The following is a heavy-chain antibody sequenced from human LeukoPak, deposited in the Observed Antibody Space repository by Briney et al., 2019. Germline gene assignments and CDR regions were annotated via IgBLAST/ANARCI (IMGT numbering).Heavy chain of an antibody. CDR2: VNPSGSRT. D-gene: IGHD3-10*01. J-gene: IGHJ5*02. CDR1: GYTLTNYY. CDR3: ARESAYYSSGSHYWFDH. V-gene: IGHV1-46*01. Sequence: GASVTVSCKPSGYTLTNYYIHWVRQAPGQGLEWMGIVNPSGSRTTYAQKFQGRLKMTSDTSTSTVYMELSSLTSEDTAVYYCARESAYYSSGSHYWFDHWGQGTLVTVSS.